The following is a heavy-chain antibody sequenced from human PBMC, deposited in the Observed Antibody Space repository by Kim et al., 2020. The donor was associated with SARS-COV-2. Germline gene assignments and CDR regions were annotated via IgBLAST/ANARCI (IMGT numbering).Heavy chain of an antibody. V-gene: IGHV3-21*01. CDR1: GFTFSSYS. CDR2: ISSSSSYI. J-gene: IGHJ6*02. Sequence: GGSLRLSCAASGFTFSSYSMNWVLQAPGKGLEWVSSISSSSSYIYYADSVKGRFTISRDNAKNSLYLQMNSLRAEDTAVYYCARDPNWNAYYYYGMDVWGQGTTVTVSS. CDR3: ARDPNWNAYYYYGMDV. D-gene: IGHD1-1*01.